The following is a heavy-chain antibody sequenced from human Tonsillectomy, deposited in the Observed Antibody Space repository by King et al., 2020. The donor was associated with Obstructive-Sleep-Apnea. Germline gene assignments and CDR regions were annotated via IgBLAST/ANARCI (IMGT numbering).Heavy chain of an antibody. V-gene: IGHV3-48*04. Sequence: VQLVESGGGFVQPGGSLRLSCAASGFTFSSYSMNWVRQAPGKGLEWVSCISSSSSTIYYADSVKCRFTISRDNAKNSLYLQMNSLRAEDTAVYYCARDRYYYDSSGYYHDYWGQGTLVTVSS. J-gene: IGHJ4*02. D-gene: IGHD3-22*01. CDR3: ARDRYYYDSSGYYHDY. CDR2: ISSSSSTI. CDR1: GFTFSSYS.